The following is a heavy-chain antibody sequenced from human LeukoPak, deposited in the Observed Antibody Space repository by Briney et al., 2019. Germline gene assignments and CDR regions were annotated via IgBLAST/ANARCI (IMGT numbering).Heavy chain of an antibody. CDR1: GFTFSDYY. CDR2: ISSSGSTI. Sequence: GGSLRLSCAASGFTFSDYYMTWIRQAPGKGLEWLSYISSSGSTIYYADSVRGRFTISRDNAKNSLYLQMNSLRAEDTAVYYCAPFYYDSSGPGGYWGQGTLVTVSS. D-gene: IGHD3-22*01. J-gene: IGHJ4*02. V-gene: IGHV3-11*04. CDR3: APFYYDSSGPGGY.